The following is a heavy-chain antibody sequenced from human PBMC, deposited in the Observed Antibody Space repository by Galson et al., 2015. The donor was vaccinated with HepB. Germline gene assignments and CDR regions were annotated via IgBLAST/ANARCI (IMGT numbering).Heavy chain of an antibody. J-gene: IGHJ6*02. V-gene: IGHV5-10-1*01. CDR2: IDPSDSYT. CDR1: GYSFTSYW. Sequence: QSGAEVKKPGESLRISCKGSGYSFTSYWISWVRQMPGKGLEWMGRIDPSDSYTNYSPSFQGHVTISADKSISTAYLQWSSLKASDTAMYYCARRLCGGDCYFFGPPPYGMDVWGQGTTVTVSS. CDR3: ARRLCGGDCYFFGPPPYGMDV. D-gene: IGHD2-21*02.